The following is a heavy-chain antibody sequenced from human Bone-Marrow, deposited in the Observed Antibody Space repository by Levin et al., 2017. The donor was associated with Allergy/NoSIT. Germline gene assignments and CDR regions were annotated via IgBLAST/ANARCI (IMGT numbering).Heavy chain of an antibody. CDR3: ATVTAPNWFDS. D-gene: IGHD2-21*02. CDR2: FDPEDGEM. J-gene: IGHJ5*01. V-gene: IGHV1-24*01. Sequence: AASVKVSCKVSGDTLSKLSISWVRQAPGKGLEWMGGFDPEDGEMIYAQKLQGRVTMTEDTSTDTANMELTSLRSEDTAIYYCATVTAPNWFDSWGQGTLVTVSS. CDR1: GDTLSKLS.